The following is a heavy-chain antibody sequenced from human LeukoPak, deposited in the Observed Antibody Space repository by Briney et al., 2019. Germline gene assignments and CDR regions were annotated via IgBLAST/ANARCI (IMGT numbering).Heavy chain of an antibody. CDR3: ARDSGRDAFDI. D-gene: IGHD5-12*01. J-gene: IGHJ3*02. V-gene: IGHV4-38-2*02. CDR1: GYSISSGYY. Sequence: SETLSLTCTVSGYSISSGYYWGWIRQPPGKGLEWIGSIYHSGSTYYNPSLKSRVTISVDTSKNQFSLKLSSVTAADTAVYYCARDSGRDAFDIWGQGTMVTVSS. CDR2: IYHSGST.